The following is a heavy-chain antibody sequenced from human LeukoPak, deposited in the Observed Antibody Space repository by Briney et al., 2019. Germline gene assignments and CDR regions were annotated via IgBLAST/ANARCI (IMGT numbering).Heavy chain of an antibody. CDR3: AKDLRVDIVATMED. D-gene: IGHD5-12*01. CDR2: IRYDGSNK. V-gene: IGHV3-30*02. Sequence: GSLRLSCAASGFTFSSYGMHWVRQAPGKGLEWVAFIRYDGSNKYYADSVKGRFTISRDNSKNTLYLQMNSLRAEDTAVYYCAKDLRVDIVATMEDWGQGTLVTVSS. J-gene: IGHJ4*02. CDR1: GFTFSSYG.